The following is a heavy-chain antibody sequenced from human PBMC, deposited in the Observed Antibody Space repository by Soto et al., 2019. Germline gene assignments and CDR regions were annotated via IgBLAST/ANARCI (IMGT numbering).Heavy chain of an antibody. CDR1: GGSVSSGSYY. Sequence: PSETLSLTCTVSGGSVSSGSYYWSWIRQPPGKGLEWIGYIYYSGSTNYNPSLKSRVTISVDTSKNQFSLKLSSVTAADTAVYYCARAFSSSWPPAHDYWGQGTLVTVYS. V-gene: IGHV4-61*01. D-gene: IGHD6-13*01. J-gene: IGHJ4*02. CDR3: ARAFSSSWPPAHDY. CDR2: IYYSGST.